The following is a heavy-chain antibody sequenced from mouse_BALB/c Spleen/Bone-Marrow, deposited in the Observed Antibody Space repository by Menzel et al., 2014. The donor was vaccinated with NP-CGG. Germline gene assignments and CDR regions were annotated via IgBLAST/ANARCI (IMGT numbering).Heavy chain of an antibody. CDR3: TSMITRGYYFDY. V-gene: IGHV5-6-4*01. CDR2: ISSGGSYT. D-gene: IGHD2-4*01. J-gene: IGHJ2*01. Sequence: DVKLVESGGGLVKPGGSLKLSCAASGFTFSSYTMSWVRPTPEKRLEWVATISSGGSYTYYPDSVKGRFTISRDNAKNTLYLQMSSLKSEDTAMYYCTSMITRGYYFDYWGQGTTLTVSS. CDR1: GFTFSSYT.